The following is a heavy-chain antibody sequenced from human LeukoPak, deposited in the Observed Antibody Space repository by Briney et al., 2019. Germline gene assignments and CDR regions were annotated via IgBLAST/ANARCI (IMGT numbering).Heavy chain of an antibody. V-gene: IGHV3-74*01. CDR2: IKGDGIST. Sequence: GGSLRLSCAASGFTFSNYWMHWVRHAPGQGLVWVSRIKGDGISTNYADSVKGRFTISRDIAKNTLYLQMNSLRAEDTGVYYCAKDHYWSIDYWGRGTLVTVSS. CDR1: GFTFSNYW. J-gene: IGHJ4*02. D-gene: IGHD3-3*01. CDR3: AKDHYWSIDY.